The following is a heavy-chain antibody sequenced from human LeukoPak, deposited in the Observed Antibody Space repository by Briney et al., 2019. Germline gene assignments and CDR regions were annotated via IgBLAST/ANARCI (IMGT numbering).Heavy chain of an antibody. CDR2: IYYSGST. V-gene: IGHV4-59*01. CDR1: GGSISSYY. CDR3: ARVPTQSSGYDYGWFDP. J-gene: IGHJ5*02. D-gene: IGHD5-12*01. Sequence: ETLSLTCTVSGGSISSYYWSWIRQPPGKGLEWIWYIYYSGSTNYNPALKRRVTISLDTSKNQFSLQLRSVTAAATAVYYCARVPTQSSGYDYGWFDPWGQGNLVTVSS.